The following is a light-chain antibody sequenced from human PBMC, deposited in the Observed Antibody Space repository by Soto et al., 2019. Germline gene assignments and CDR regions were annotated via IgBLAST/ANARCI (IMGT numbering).Light chain of an antibody. CDR2: EVS. V-gene: IGLV2-23*02. CDR1: SSDVGSYNL. Sequence: QSVLTQPASVSGSPGQSITISCTGTSSDVGSYNLVSWYQRHPGKAPKLMIYEVSKRPSGVSNRFSGSKSGNTASLTISGLQAEDEADYYCCSYAGSSTLEVFGTGTKVTVL. J-gene: IGLJ1*01. CDR3: CSYAGSSTLEV.